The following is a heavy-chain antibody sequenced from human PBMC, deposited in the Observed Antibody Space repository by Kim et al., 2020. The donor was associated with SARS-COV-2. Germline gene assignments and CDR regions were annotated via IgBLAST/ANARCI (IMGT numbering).Heavy chain of an antibody. V-gene: IGHV1-8*01. CDR1: GYTFTSYD. CDR2: MNPNSGNT. J-gene: IGHJ4*02. Sequence: ASVKVSCKASGYTFTSYDINWVRQATGQGLEWMGWMNPNSGNTGYAQKFQGRVTMTRNTSISTAYMELSSLRSEDTAVYYCARGIRVLQQQLVQGYYFDSWGQGTLVTVSS. D-gene: IGHD6-13*01. CDR3: ARGIRVLQQQLVQGYYFDS.